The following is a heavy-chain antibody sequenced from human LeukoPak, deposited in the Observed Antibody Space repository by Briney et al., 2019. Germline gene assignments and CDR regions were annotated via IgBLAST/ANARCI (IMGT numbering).Heavy chain of an antibody. CDR1: GGSISSSSYY. D-gene: IGHD3-10*01. Sequence: SGTLSLTCTVSGGSISSSSYYWGWIRQPPGKGLEWIGSIYYSGSTYYNPSLKSRVTISVDTSKNQFSLKLSSVTAADTAVYYRARHSGFGELLYIANWFDPWGQGTLVTVSS. V-gene: IGHV4-39*07. J-gene: IGHJ5*02. CDR2: IYYSGST. CDR3: ARHSGFGELLYIANWFDP.